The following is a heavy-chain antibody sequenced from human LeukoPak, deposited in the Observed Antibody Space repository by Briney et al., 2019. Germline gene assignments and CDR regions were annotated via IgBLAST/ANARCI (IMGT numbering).Heavy chain of an antibody. CDR2: INPNSGGT. CDR3: ARGLLGVVPAAIWRY. CDR1: GYTFTGYY. V-gene: IGHV1-2*02. D-gene: IGHD2-2*01. J-gene: IGHJ4*02. Sequence: ASVKVSCKASGYTFTGYYMHWVRQAPGQGLEWMGWINPNSGGTNYAQKFQGRVTMTRDTPISTAYMELSRLRSDDTAVYYCARGLLGVVPAAIWRYWGQGTLVTVSS.